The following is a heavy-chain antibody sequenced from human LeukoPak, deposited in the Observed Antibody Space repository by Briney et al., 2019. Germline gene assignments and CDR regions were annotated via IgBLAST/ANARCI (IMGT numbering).Heavy chain of an antibody. CDR1: GLTFSSYS. CDR2: ISSSSSYI. Sequence: AGGSLRLSCAASGLTFSSYSMNWVRQAPGKGLEWVSSISSSSSYIYYADSVKGRFTVSRDNAKNSLYLQMNSLRAEDTAVYYCARDPVVGATGGYYYYYGMDVWGQGTTVTVSS. CDR3: ARDPVVGATGGYYYYYGMDV. J-gene: IGHJ6*02. D-gene: IGHD1-26*01. V-gene: IGHV3-21*01.